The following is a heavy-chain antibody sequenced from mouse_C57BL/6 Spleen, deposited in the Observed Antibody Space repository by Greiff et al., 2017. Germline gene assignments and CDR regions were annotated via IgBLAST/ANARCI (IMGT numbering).Heavy chain of an antibody. J-gene: IGHJ2*01. CDR3: ARPGGYYGSFDY. Sequence: EVKLVESGGGLVKPGGSLKLSCAASGFTFSDYGMHWVRQAPEKGLEWVAYISSGSSTIYYADTGKGRFTISRDNAKNTLFLQMTSLRSEDTAMYYCARPGGYYGSFDYWGQGTTLTVSS. CDR2: ISSGSSTI. V-gene: IGHV5-17*01. D-gene: IGHD1-1*01. CDR1: GFTFSDYG.